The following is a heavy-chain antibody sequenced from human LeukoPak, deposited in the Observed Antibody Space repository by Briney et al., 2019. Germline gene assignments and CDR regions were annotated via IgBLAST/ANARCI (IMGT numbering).Heavy chain of an antibody. D-gene: IGHD3-16*01. CDR2: ITGGDVFI. CDR3: AREGDLMGATMDS. Sequence: GGSLRLSCAASGFTFYDYAMHWVRRAPGKGLEWVSSITGGDVFIYQADSVKGRFTVSRDNAKNTLYLQMNRLRAEDTAVYYCAREGDLMGATMDSWGQGTLVIVSS. J-gene: IGHJ5*01. CDR1: GFTFYDYA. V-gene: IGHV3-21*01.